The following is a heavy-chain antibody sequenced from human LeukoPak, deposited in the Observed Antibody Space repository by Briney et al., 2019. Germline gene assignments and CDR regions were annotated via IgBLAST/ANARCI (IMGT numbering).Heavy chain of an antibody. V-gene: IGHV4-34*01. CDR2: INHSGST. CDR3: ARLSGSYWPAGY. Sequence: SETLSLTCAVYGGSFTGYYWSWIRQPPEKGLEWIGEINHSGSTNYNPSLKSRVTISVDTSKNQFSLKLSSVTAADTAVYYCARLSGSYWPAGYWGQGTLVTVSS. J-gene: IGHJ4*02. D-gene: IGHD1-26*01. CDR1: GGSFTGYY.